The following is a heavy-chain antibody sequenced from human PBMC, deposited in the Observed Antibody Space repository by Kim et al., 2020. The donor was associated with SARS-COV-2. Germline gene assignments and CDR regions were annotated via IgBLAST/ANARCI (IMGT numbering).Heavy chain of an antibody. V-gene: IGHV3-30*04. CDR1: GFTFSSYA. J-gene: IGHJ5*01. CDR2: ISYDGSNK. D-gene: IGHD3-9*01. Sequence: GRSLRLSCAASGFTFSSYAMHWVRQAPGKGLEWVAVISYDGSNKYYADSVKGRFTISRDNSKNTLYLQMNSLRAEDTAVYYCARDRRHYDILTGFVGWF. CDR3: ARDRRHYDILTGFVGWF.